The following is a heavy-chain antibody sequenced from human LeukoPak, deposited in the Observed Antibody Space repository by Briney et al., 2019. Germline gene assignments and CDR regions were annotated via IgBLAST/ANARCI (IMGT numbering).Heavy chain of an antibody. CDR2: INHSGST. J-gene: IGHJ6*03. D-gene: IGHD1-1*01. CDR3: ARGHGGGNDHQIYYYYYYVDV. CDR1: GGSFSGYY. V-gene: IGHV4-34*01. Sequence: PSETLSLTCAVYGGSFSGYYWSWIRQPPGKGLEWIGEINHSGSTNYNPSLKSRVTISVDTSKNQFSLKLSPVTAAATAVYYCARGHGGGNDHQIYYYYYYVDVWGKGTTVTVSS.